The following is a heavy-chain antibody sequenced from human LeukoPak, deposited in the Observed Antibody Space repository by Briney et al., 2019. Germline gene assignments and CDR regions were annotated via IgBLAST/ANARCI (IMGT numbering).Heavy chain of an antibody. J-gene: IGHJ4*02. Sequence: GGSLRLSCVASGFTFSRHWMSWVRQVPGRGLEWVANIKQDGSEKYYLDSVKGRFTISRDNAKNSLYLQMISLRAEDTAVYFCARAWNFDYWGQGTLVTVSS. CDR3: ARAWNFDY. CDR1: GFTFSRHW. V-gene: IGHV3-7*05. CDR2: IKQDGSEK. D-gene: IGHD1-1*01.